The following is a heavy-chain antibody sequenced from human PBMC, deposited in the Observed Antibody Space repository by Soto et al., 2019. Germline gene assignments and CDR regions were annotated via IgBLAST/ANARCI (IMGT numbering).Heavy chain of an antibody. V-gene: IGHV3-30*03. CDR3: ARAYYFGSGTSYTLYY. J-gene: IGHJ4*02. D-gene: IGHD3-10*01. CDR2: ISDDGVSK. CDR1: GFTFSNYG. Sequence: GGSLRLSCAASGFTFSNYGMHWVRQAPGKGLEWVAAISDDGVSKYYADSVQGRFTISRDSSESAVLLQMNSLRPDDTALYFCARAYYFGSGTSYTLYYWGQGTQVTVSS.